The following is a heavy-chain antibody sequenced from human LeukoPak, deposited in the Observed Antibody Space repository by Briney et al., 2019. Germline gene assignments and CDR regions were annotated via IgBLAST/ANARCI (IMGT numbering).Heavy chain of an antibody. CDR1: GFTFSSYW. D-gene: IGHD3-16*01. CDR3: VRDLILVWTPGDDFDH. V-gene: IGHV3-74*03. CDR2: INEDATTI. J-gene: IGHJ4*02. Sequence: GGSLRLSCVASGFTFSSYWMHWVRKAPGKGLEWVARINEDATTITHADSVRGRFTISRENAKNTVYLQMNSLRAEDTAVYYCVRDLILVWTPGDDFDHWGQGTLVTVSS.